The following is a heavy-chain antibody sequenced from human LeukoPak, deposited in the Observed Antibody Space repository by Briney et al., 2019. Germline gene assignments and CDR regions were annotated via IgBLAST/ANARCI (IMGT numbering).Heavy chain of an antibody. CDR3: ARRPTVVTPIWYFDL. Sequence: SETLSLTCAVYGGSFSGYYWSWIRQPPGKGLEWIGEINHSGSTNYNPSLKRRVTISVDTYKNQFSLKLSSVTAADTAVYYCARRPTVVTPIWYFDLWGRGTLVTVSS. V-gene: IGHV4-34*01. J-gene: IGHJ2*01. CDR1: GGSFSGYY. D-gene: IGHD4-23*01. CDR2: INHSGST.